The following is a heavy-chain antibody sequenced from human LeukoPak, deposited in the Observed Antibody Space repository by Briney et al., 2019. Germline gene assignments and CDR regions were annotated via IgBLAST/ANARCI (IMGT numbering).Heavy chain of an antibody. CDR1: GFTFTDYY. CDR3: ARDGVTSSVDF. V-gene: IGHV3-11*04. CDR2: ITNSGTTI. D-gene: IGHD2-21*02. J-gene: IGHJ4*02. Sequence: GGSLRLSCAASGFTFTDYYMSWIRQAPGKGLEWVSYITNSGTTIYYADSVKGRFTISRDNAKNSLYLQMNSLRAEDTAVYYCARDGVTSSVDFWGQGTLVTVSS.